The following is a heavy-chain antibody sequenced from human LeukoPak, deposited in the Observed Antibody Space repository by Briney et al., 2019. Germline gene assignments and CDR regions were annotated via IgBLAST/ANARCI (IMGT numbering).Heavy chain of an antibody. J-gene: IGHJ4*02. D-gene: IGHD6-19*01. Sequence: PGGSLRLSCAASGFTFSSYGMSWVRQAPGKGLEWVSAISGSGGSTYYADSVKGRFTISRDNSKNTLYLQMNSLRAEDTAVYYCAKGGMYSSGWYDFDYWGQGTLVTVSS. CDR3: AKGGMYSSGWYDFDY. V-gene: IGHV3-23*01. CDR1: GFTFSSYG. CDR2: ISGSGGST.